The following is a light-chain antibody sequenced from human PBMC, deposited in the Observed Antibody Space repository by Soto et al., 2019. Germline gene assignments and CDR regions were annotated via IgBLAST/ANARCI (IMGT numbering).Light chain of an antibody. J-gene: IGKJ4*01. CDR1: QSVSSN. V-gene: IGKV3-15*01. Sequence: EIVMTQSPATLSVSPGERATLSCRASQSVSSNLAWYQQKPGQAPRLLIYGASTRATGIPARFSGSGSGTEFTLTISSLQSEDFAVYYCQQYNNLPPPQTFGGGTKVEIK. CDR3: QQYNNLPPPQT. CDR2: GAS.